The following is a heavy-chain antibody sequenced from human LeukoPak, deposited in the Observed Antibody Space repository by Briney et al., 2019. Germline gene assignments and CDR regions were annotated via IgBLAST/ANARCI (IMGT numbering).Heavy chain of an antibody. CDR1: GGSFSGYY. J-gene: IGHJ4*02. D-gene: IGHD1-26*01. V-gene: IGHV4-34*01. Sequence: PSETLSLTCAVYGGSFSGYYWSWIRQPPGKGLEWIGEINHSGSTNYNPSLKSRVTISVDTSKNQFSLKLSSVTAADTAVYYCARHTSGSYFLDYWGQGTLVTVSS. CDR3: ARHTSGSYFLDY. CDR2: INHSGST.